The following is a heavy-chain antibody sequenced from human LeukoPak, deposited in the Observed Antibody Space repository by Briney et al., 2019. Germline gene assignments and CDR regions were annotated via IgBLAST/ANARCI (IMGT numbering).Heavy chain of an antibody. CDR3: ARVRGWGFDP. Sequence: GGSLRLSCAASGFTFSGYSMNWVRQAPGKGLEWVSIIYSGGNTYYADSVKGRFTISRDNSKNTLFLQINSLRAEDTAVYYCARVRGWGFDPWGQGTLVTVSS. D-gene: IGHD3-10*01. V-gene: IGHV3-53*01. J-gene: IGHJ5*02. CDR1: GFTFSGYS. CDR2: IYSGGNT.